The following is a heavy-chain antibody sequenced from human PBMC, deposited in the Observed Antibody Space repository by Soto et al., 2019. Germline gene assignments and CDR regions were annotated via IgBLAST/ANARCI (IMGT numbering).Heavy chain of an antibody. CDR3: ARDWDENYYDSSGYDTFDP. J-gene: IGHJ5*02. D-gene: IGHD3-22*01. CDR2: INAGNGNT. CDR1: GYTFTSYA. Sequence: ASVKVSCKASGYTFTSYAMHWVRQAPGQRLEWLGWINAGNGNTKYSQKFQGRVTITADESTSTAYMELSSLRSEDTAVYYCARDWDENYYDSSGYDTFDPWGQGTLVTVSS. V-gene: IGHV1-3*01.